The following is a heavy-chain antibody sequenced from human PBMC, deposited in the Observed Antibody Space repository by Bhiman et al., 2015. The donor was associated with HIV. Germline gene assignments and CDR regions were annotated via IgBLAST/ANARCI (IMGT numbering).Heavy chain of an antibody. CDR2: ISGSGNTI. D-gene: IGHD2-2*01. CDR3: ARDEMPGKRHYYYYFMDV. CDR1: GFTFSSFE. J-gene: IGHJ6*03. Sequence: EVQLVESGGDLVQPGGSLRLSCAASGFTFSSFEMNWVRQAPGKGLEWVSYISGSGNTIYYADSVKGRFTLSRDNAKNSLFLQMNSLRTEDTALYYCARDEMPGKRHYYYYFMDVWGKGTTVTVSS. V-gene: IGHV3-48*03.